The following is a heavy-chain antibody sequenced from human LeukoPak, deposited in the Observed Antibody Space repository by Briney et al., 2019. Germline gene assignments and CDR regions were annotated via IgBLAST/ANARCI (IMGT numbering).Heavy chain of an antibody. J-gene: IGHJ4*02. CDR1: RHTFTDYY. Sequence: ASVTVSCKASRHTFTDYYIHWVRQAPAQGLEWMGLINPNNGGTKYTQKFLGRVTMTGDTSVNTAYMEVTSLRSDDTAVYYCTRRLGGSSEGYDYWGQGTLVTVSS. CDR3: TRRLGGSSEGYDY. CDR2: INPNNGGT. D-gene: IGHD1-26*01. V-gene: IGHV1-2*02.